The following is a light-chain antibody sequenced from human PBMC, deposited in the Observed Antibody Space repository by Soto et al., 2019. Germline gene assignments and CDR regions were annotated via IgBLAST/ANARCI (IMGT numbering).Light chain of an antibody. Sequence: DIQMTQSPSTLSASVGDRVTITGRASQTISSWLAWYQQKPGKAPKLLIYDASSLESGVPSRFRGSVSGTEFTLTISSLQPDDFATYYCQQYNSYPYTFGQGTKLEIK. V-gene: IGKV1-5*01. CDR1: QTISSW. CDR3: QQYNSYPYT. J-gene: IGKJ2*01. CDR2: DAS.